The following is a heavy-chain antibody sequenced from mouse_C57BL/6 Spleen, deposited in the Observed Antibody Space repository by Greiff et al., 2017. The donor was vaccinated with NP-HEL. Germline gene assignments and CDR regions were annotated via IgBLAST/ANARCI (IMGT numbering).Heavy chain of an antibody. D-gene: IGHD2-13*01. V-gene: IGHV1-52*01. CDR3: ARWVTGRYFDY. Sequence: QVQLQQPGAELVRPGSSVKLSCKASGYTFTSYWMHWVKQRPIQGLEWIGNIDPSDSETHYNQKFKDKATLSVDKSSSTAYMQLSSLTSEDSAVYYCARWVTGRYFDYWGQGTTLTVSS. J-gene: IGHJ2*01. CDR1: GYTFTSYW. CDR2: IDPSDSET.